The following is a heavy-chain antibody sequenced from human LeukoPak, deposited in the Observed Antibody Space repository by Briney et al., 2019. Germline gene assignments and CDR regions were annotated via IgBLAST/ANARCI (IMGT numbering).Heavy chain of an antibody. J-gene: IGHJ3*02. CDR1: GGSINDHA. Sequence: KPSETLSLTCTVSGGSINDHAWCWIRQPPGRGLEWIGYIYNSGSTNYNPSLKSRVTISVDTSKNQFSLKLSSVTAADTAVYYCARHIWNDSDAFDIWGQGTMVTVSS. CDR2: IYNSGST. V-gene: IGHV4-59*08. CDR3: ARHIWNDSDAFDI. D-gene: IGHD3-22*01.